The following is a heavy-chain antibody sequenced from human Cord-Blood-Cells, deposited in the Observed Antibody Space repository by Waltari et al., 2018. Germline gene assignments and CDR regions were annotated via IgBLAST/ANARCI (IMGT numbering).Heavy chain of an antibody. Sequence: EVQLVESGGGLVKPGGSLRLSCAASGFPFSRSSMNWVRQAPGKGLEWVSSISSSSSYIYYADSVKGRFTISRDNAKNSLYLQMNSLRAEDTAVYYCARGGGSGYYFDYWGQGTLVTVSS. CDR3: ARGGGSGYYFDY. D-gene: IGHD3-22*01. J-gene: IGHJ4*02. CDR2: ISSSSSYI. V-gene: IGHV3-21*01. CDR1: GFPFSRSS.